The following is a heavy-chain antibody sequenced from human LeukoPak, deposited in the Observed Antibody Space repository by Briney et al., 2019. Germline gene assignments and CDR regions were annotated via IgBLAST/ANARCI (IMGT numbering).Heavy chain of an antibody. V-gene: IGHV4-4*07. CDR3: ARDLITPPYNWFDP. J-gene: IGHJ5*02. CDR1: GGSISSYY. CDR2: IYTSGP. Sequence: SETLSLTCTVSGGSISSYYWSWIRQPAGKGLEWIGRIYTSGPIYNPSLESRVTLSVDTSKNQFFLKLTSVTAADTAVYYCARDLITPPYNWFDPWGQGTLVTVSS. D-gene: IGHD5-24*01.